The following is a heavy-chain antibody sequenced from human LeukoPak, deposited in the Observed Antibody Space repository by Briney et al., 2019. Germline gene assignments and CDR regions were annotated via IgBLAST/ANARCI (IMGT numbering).Heavy chain of an antibody. J-gene: IGHJ4*02. CDR2: ISGSGGST. CDR1: GFIFSNYA. Sequence: GGSLRLSCAAAGFIFSNYAMTWVRQAPGRGLERVSSISGSGGSTYYADSVKGRFTISRDNSKNTLYLQMYSLRAEDTAVYYCAKVEGASKASVYWGQGALVTVSS. CDR3: AKVEGASKASVY. V-gene: IGHV3-23*01. D-gene: IGHD1-1*01.